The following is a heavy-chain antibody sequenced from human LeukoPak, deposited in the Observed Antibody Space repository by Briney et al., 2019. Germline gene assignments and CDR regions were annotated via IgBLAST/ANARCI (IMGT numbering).Heavy chain of an antibody. V-gene: IGHV4-61*09. Sequence: SETLSLTCTVSGGSISSGSYYWSWIRQPAGKGLEWIGHIYTSGSTNYNPSLKSRVTISVDTSKNQFSLKLSSVTAADTAVYYCARVPPDSSGYYSSWFDPWGQGTLVTVSS. CDR1: GGSISSGSYY. D-gene: IGHD3-22*01. J-gene: IGHJ5*02. CDR2: IYTSGST. CDR3: ARVPPDSSGYYSSWFDP.